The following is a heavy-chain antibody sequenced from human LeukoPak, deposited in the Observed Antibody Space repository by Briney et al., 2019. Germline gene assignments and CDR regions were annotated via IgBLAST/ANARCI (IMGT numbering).Heavy chain of an antibody. CDR1: GGSISSYY. Sequence: SETLSLTCTVSGGSISSYYWSWIRQPPGKGLEWIGYISDSEGTNYNPSLKSRVTISVGTSTNQFSLKLSSVTAADTAVYYCTRPNGDYYYAMDVWGQGTTVTVSS. V-gene: IGHV4-59*08. D-gene: IGHD4-17*01. J-gene: IGHJ6*02. CDR3: TRPNGDYYYAMDV. CDR2: ISDSEGT.